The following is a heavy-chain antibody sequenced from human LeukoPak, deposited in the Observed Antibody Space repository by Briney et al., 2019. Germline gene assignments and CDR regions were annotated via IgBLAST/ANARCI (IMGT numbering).Heavy chain of an antibody. CDR1: GGSFSSYY. CDR2: IYSNGST. J-gene: IGHJ4*02. V-gene: IGHV4-4*07. CDR3: ARGQGSGTYYRY. D-gene: IGHD3-10*01. Sequence: SETLSLTCTVSGGSFSSYYWTWIRQPAGKGLEWLGRIYSNGSTNYNPSLKSRVTISVDTSKNQFSLKLSSVTAADTAVYYCARGQGSGTYYRYWGQGTLVTVSS.